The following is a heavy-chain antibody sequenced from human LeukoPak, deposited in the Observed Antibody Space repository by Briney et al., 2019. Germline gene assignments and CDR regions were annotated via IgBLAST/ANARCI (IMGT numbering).Heavy chain of an antibody. Sequence: TGGSLRLSYAASGFTFSSYWMHWVRQAPGKGLVWVSRINNDGSSTNYADSVKGRFTISRDNAKNTLYLQMNSLRAEDTAVYYCASGIAAAGHDYWGQGTLVTVSS. V-gene: IGHV3-74*01. CDR3: ASGIAAAGHDY. CDR1: GFTFSSYW. CDR2: INNDGSST. D-gene: IGHD6-13*01. J-gene: IGHJ4*02.